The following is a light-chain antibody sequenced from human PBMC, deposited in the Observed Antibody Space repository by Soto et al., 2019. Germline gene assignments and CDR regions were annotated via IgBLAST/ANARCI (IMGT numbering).Light chain of an antibody. V-gene: IGKV1D-8*03. Sequence: VIWMTQSPSLLSACTGDRVTISCRMSQDISSCLVWYQQKPGKAPELLMYSASTLQGGAPSRFSGSGSGTDFTLPISCLQSANLATYYCQQYYSLPGTFGHGTKVEVK. CDR3: QQYYSLPGT. CDR1: QDISSC. J-gene: IGKJ1*01. CDR2: SAS.